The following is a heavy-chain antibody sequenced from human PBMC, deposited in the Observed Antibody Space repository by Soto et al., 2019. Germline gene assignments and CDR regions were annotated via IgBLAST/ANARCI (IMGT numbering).Heavy chain of an antibody. CDR1: GGSISGYY. D-gene: IGHD6-13*01. CDR2: IHYSGST. Sequence: AETLSLTCTVSGGSISGYYWSWIRQSPGKGLEWIGYIHYSGSTNYNPSLKSRVTISVDTSKNQLSLKLSSVTAADTAVYYCARGSAAGTKSPFDYWGQGTLVTVSS. V-gene: IGHV4-59*01. J-gene: IGHJ4*02. CDR3: ARGSAAGTKSPFDY.